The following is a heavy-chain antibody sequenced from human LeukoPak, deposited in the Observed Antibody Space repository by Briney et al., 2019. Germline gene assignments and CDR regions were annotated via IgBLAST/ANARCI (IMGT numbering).Heavy chain of an antibody. D-gene: IGHD4-17*01. CDR1: GFTFSSYA. V-gene: IGHV3-23*01. CDR3: AKVRAMTTVTSDPFQH. Sequence: PGGSLRLSCPVSGFTFSSYAMSWVRQAPGRGLEWVSVISGSGSTTYYADSVQGRFTISRDNSKNTLHLHLNSLRVEDTAMYYCAKVRAMTTVTSDPFQHWGQGTLVTVSS. J-gene: IGHJ1*01. CDR2: ISGSGSTT.